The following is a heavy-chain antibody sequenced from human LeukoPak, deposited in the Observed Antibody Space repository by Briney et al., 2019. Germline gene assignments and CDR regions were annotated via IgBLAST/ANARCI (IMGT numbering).Heavy chain of an antibody. V-gene: IGHV4-61*02. D-gene: IGHD6-19*01. CDR3: AREPAYSSGWYAHYFDY. CDR1: GGSISSGSYY. J-gene: IGHJ4*02. Sequence: SETLSLPCTVSGGSISSGSYYWSWIRQPAGKGLEWIVRIYTSGSTNYNPSLKSRVTISVDTSKNQFSLKLSSVTAADTAVYYCAREPAYSSGWYAHYFDYWGQGTLVTVSS. CDR2: IYTSGST.